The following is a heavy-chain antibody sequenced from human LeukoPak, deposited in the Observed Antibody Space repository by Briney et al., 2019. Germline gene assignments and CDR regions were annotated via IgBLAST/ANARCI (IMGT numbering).Heavy chain of an antibody. CDR1: GFTVSSNY. J-gene: IGHJ4*02. V-gene: IGHV3-66*04. Sequence: GGSLRLSCAASGFTVSSNYMSWVHQAPGKGLEWVSVIYSGGSTYYADSVKGRFTISRDNSKNTLYLQMNSLRAEDTAVYYCARRYDSSGRYFDYWGQGTLVTVSS. CDR3: ARRYDSSGRYFDY. D-gene: IGHD3-22*01. CDR2: IYSGGST.